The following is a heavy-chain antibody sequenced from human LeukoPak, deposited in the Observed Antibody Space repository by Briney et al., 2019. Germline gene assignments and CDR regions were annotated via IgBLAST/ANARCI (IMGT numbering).Heavy chain of an antibody. V-gene: IGHV3-23*01. CDR3: AKEQGVGTIFARNGNYFDY. CDR1: GFTFSSSA. Sequence: PGGSLRLSCAASGFTFSSSAMSWVRQVPGKGLEWVSGISASGGSTSYADSVRGRFTISRDNSKNTLYLQINSLRAEDTAVYYCAKEQGVGTIFARNGNYFDYWGQGTLVTVSS. J-gene: IGHJ4*02. D-gene: IGHD3-3*01. CDR2: ISASGGST.